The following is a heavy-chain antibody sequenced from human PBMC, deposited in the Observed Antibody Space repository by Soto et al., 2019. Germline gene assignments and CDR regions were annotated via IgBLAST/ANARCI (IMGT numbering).Heavy chain of an antibody. Sequence: QVQLQESGPGLVKPSETLSLTCTVSGGSISSYYWSWIRQPPGKGLEWIGYIYYSGSTNYNPSLKSRVTISVDTSKNQFSLKLSSVTAADTAVYYCARGRGGWFINQLLNAFDILGKGTMVTVSS. CDR3: ARGRGGWFINQLLNAFDI. J-gene: IGHJ3*02. D-gene: IGHD2-2*01. V-gene: IGHV4-59*01. CDR1: GGSISSYY. CDR2: IYYSGST.